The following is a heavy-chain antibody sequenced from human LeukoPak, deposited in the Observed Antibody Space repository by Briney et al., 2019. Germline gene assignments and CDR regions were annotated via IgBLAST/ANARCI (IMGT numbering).Heavy chain of an antibody. D-gene: IGHD6-19*01. CDR2: ISFDGSDK. CDR3: AKGSGSGWYGWFAP. CDR1: GGFTFHTYS. V-gene: IGHV3-30*04. Sequence: PGRSLRLSCAASGGFTFHTYSMHWVRQAPGKGLEWVAVISFDGSDKYYTDSVNGRFTVSRDNSKNTFYLQMNSLRADDTAVYYCAKGSGSGWYGWFAPWGQGTLVTVSS. J-gene: IGHJ5*02.